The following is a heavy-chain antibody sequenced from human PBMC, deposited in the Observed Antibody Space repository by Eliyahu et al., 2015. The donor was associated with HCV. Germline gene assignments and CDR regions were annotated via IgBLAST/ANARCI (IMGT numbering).Heavy chain of an antibody. V-gene: IGHV4-34*01. CDR2: INHSGST. J-gene: IGHJ4*02. CDR3: ATVIAVAGNNRPSTANY. Sequence: QVQLQQWGAGLLKPSETLSLTCAVYGGSFSGYYWSWIRQPPGKGLEWIGEINHSGSTNYNPSLKSRVTISVDTSKNQFSLKLSSVTAADTAVYYCATVIAVAGNNRPSTANYWGQGTLVTVSS. CDR1: GGSFSGYY. D-gene: IGHD6-19*01.